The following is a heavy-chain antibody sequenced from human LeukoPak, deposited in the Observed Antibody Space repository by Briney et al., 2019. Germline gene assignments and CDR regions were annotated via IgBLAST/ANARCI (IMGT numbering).Heavy chain of an antibody. V-gene: IGHV3-21*04. D-gene: IGHD6-13*01. CDR2: ISSSSSYI. CDR3: SGHGSSSY. Sequence: GGSLRLSCAASGFTFNTYTMNWVRQAPGKGLEWVSPISSSSSYIYYADSVKGRFTISRDNAKNSLYLQMNSLRAEDTALYYASGHGSSSYWGQGTLVAVSS. J-gene: IGHJ4*02. CDR1: GFTFNTYT.